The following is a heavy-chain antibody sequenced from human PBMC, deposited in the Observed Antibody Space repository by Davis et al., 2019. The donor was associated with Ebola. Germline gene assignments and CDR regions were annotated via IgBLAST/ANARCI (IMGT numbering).Heavy chain of an antibody. J-gene: IGHJ4*02. CDR3: ARAGFDEVLDY. CDR2: ISYDGSNK. CDR1: GFTFSSYG. D-gene: IGHD3-3*01. V-gene: IGHV3-30*03. Sequence: PGGSLRLSCAASGFTFSSYGMHWVRQAPGKGLEWVAVISYDGSNKYYADSVKGRFTISRDNSENTLYLQMNSLTADDTSVYYCARAGFDEVLDYWGQGTPVTVSS.